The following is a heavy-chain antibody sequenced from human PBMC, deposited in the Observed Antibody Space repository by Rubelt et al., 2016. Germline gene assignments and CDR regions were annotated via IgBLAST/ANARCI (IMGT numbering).Heavy chain of an antibody. CDR3: AREGGQQLVHEYFDD. Sequence: EVQLVESGGGLVQPGGSLRLSCSASVFTVSSNYMTWVRQAPGKGLGWGSVLFAGGGKNYADSVRGRFTISRDNVRNSLYLQMTSLRAEDTAVYYCAREGGQQLVHEYFDDWGQGTLITVSS. J-gene: IGHJ4*02. CDR1: VFTVSSNY. CDR2: LFAGGGK. V-gene: IGHV3-53*01. D-gene: IGHD6-13*01.